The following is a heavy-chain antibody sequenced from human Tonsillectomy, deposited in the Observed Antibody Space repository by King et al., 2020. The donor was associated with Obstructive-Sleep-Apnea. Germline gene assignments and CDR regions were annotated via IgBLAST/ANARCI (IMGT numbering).Heavy chain of an antibody. Sequence: VQLVESGGGLVQPGGSLRLSCAASGFTFSSYAMSWVRQAPGKGLEWVSAISGSGGSTYYAASVKGRFTISRDNSKNTLYLQMNSLRAEDTAVYYCSKDRSSTMIVVVITLFDYWGQGTLVTVSS. CDR1: GFTFSSYA. V-gene: IGHV3-23*04. CDR3: SKDRSSTMIVVVITLFDY. D-gene: IGHD3-22*01. J-gene: IGHJ4*02. CDR2: ISGSGGST.